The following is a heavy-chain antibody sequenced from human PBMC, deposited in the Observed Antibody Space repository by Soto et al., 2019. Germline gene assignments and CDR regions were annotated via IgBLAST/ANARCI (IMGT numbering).Heavy chain of an antibody. CDR3: AKEGPFDY. CDR1: GFTFSGYA. Sequence: HPVGSLRLSCAASGFTFSGYAMSWVRQAPGKGLEWVSGIGGSGGNTFYAEFVKGRFTISRDNSKNTLYLQMNSLRADDTAVYYCAKEGPFDYWGQGTLVTVSS. CDR2: IGGSGGNT. J-gene: IGHJ4*02. V-gene: IGHV3-23*01.